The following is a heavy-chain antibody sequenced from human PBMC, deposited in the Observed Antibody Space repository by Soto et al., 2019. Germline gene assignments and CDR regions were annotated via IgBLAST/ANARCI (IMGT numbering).Heavy chain of an antibody. CDR1: GFNFSNYG. CDR3: ARVGPRAFDI. D-gene: IGHD3-16*01. J-gene: IGHJ3*02. CDR2: ISYDGNDK. Sequence: GGSLRLSCATSGFNFSNYGMHWVRQAPGKGLEWVSGISYDGNDKYYADSVKGRFTISRDNAKNSLYLQMNSLRAEDTAVYYCARVGPRAFDIWGQGTMVTVSS. V-gene: IGHV3-30*03.